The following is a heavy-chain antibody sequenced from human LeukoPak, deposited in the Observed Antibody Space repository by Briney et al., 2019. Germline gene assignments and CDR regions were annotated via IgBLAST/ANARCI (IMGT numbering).Heavy chain of an antibody. CDR3: TRTDYYGSGSPSDY. V-gene: IGHV1-46*01. J-gene: IGHJ4*02. D-gene: IGHD3-10*01. Sequence: ASVKVSCKASGYSFTSYYFHWVRQAPGQGLEWVGIIIPSGGGANYAQKFQDRVTMTSDMSTSTVYMELSSLRSEDTAVYYCTRTDYYGSGSPSDYWGQGTLVTVSS. CDR1: GYSFTSYY. CDR2: IIPSGGGA.